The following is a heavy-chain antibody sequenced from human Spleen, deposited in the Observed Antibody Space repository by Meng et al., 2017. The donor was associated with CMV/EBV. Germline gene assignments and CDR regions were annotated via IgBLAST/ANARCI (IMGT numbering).Heavy chain of an antibody. CDR2: IFYIGST. V-gene: IGHV4-61*01. D-gene: IGHD6-13*01. J-gene: IGHJ4*02. CDR1: GGSISSSSYY. Sequence: SETLSLTCTVSGGSISSSSYYWSWIRQTPGKGLEWIGYIFYIGSTSYNPSLKSRVTISLDTSKNQFSLKLSSLTAADAAVYYCARVGVGGTYLDYWGQGTLVTVSS. CDR3: ARVGVGGTYLDY.